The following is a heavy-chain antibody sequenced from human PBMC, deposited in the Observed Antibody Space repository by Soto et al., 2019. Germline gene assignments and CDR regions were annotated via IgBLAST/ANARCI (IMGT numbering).Heavy chain of an antibody. CDR2: IYHSGST. J-gene: IGHJ6*02. CDR3: ARDSSSGGRCYSGACRYYYYYGMDV. D-gene: IGHD2-15*01. V-gene: IGHV4-4*02. CDR1: GGSISSSNW. Sequence: SETLSLTCAVSGGSISSSNWWSWVRQPPGKGLEWIGEIYHSGSTNYNPSLKSRVTISVDKSKNQFSLKLSSVTAADTAVYYCARDSSSGGRCYSGACRYYYYYGMDVWGQGTTVTVSS.